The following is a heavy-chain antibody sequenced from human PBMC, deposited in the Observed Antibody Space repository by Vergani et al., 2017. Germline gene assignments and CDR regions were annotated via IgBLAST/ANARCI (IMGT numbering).Heavy chain of an antibody. D-gene: IGHD3-22*01. CDR2: IFSNDEK. V-gene: IGHV2-26*01. J-gene: IGHJ6*02. CDR1: GFSLSNARMG. Sequence: QVTLKESGPVLVKPTETLTLTCTVSGFSLSNARMGVSWIRQPPGKALEWLAHIFSNDEKSYSTSLKSRLTISKDTSKSQVVLTMTNMDPVDTATYYCARISSYYDSSGYYNYYYYYGMDVWGQGTTVTVSS. CDR3: ARISSYYDSSGYYNYYYYYGMDV.